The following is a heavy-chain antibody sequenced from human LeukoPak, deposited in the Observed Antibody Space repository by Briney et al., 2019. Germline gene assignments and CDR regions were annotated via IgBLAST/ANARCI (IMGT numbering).Heavy chain of an antibody. Sequence: GGSLRLSCAASGFTVSSIHMVWVRQAPGKGLEWVSVTYTGGNSYYADSVKGRFIISRDISKNTLYLQMNSLRAEDSALYYCARQYYDFWSGYHMGWFDPWGQGTLVTVSS. D-gene: IGHD3-3*01. CDR1: GFTVSSIH. CDR3: ARQYYDFWSGYHMGWFDP. V-gene: IGHV3-53*01. CDR2: TYTGGNS. J-gene: IGHJ5*02.